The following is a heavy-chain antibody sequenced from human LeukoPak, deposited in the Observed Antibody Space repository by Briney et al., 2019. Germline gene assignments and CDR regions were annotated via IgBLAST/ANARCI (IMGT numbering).Heavy chain of an antibody. Sequence: GRSLRLSCAASGFTFSSYGMHWVRQAPGKGLEWVAVIPYDGSNKYYADSVKGRFTISRDNSKNTLYLQMNSLRAEDTAVYYCAKDLIRGGAHLNWFDPWGQGTLVTVSS. V-gene: IGHV3-30*18. CDR2: IPYDGSNK. J-gene: IGHJ5*02. CDR3: AKDLIRGGAHLNWFDP. CDR1: GFTFSSYG. D-gene: IGHD2-15*01.